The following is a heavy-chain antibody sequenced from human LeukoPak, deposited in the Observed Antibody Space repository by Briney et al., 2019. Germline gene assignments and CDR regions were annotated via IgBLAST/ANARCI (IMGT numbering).Heavy chain of an antibody. CDR2: ITYDGST. V-gene: IGHV4-34*01. D-gene: IGHD3-3*01. J-gene: IGHJ4*02. CDR3: ARGLASGYPPIPFDY. Sequence: PSETLSLTCAVFGGSFDGYYWSWIRQPPGKGLEWIGEITYDGSTNYNPSLKSRVTISVDTSKIQFSLSLSSVTAADTAIYYCARGLASGYPPIPFDYWGQGTQVTVSS. CDR1: GGSFDGYY.